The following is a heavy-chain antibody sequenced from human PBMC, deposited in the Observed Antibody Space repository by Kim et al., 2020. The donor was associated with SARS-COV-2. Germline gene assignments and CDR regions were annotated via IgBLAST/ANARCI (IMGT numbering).Heavy chain of an antibody. CDR2: IIPIFGTA. CDR3: ARGGVEGYYYLPLGFDY. V-gene: IGHV1-69*13. Sequence: SVKVSCKASGGTFSSYAISWVRQAPGQGLEWMGGIIPIFGTANYAQKFQGRVTITADESTSTAYMELSSLRSEDTAVYYCARGGVEGYYYLPLGFDYWGQGTLVTVSS. CDR1: GGTFSSYA. J-gene: IGHJ4*02. D-gene: IGHD3-22*01.